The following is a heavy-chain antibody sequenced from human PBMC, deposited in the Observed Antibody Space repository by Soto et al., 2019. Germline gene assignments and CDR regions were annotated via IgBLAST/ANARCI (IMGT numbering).Heavy chain of an antibody. J-gene: IGHJ5*02. CDR1: GFTFSSYA. CDR2: ISGSGGST. V-gene: IGHV3-23*01. CDR3: AKDKLRYYDSSGYNANWFDP. Sequence: GSLRLSCAASGFTFSSYAMSWVRQAPGKGLEWVSAISGSGGSTYYADSVKGRFTISRDNSKNTLYLQMNSLRAEDTAVYYCAKDKLRYYDSSGYNANWFDPWGQGTLVTVS. D-gene: IGHD3-22*01.